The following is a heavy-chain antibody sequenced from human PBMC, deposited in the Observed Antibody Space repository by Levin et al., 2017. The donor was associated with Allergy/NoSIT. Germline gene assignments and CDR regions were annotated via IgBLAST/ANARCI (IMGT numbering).Heavy chain of an antibody. J-gene: IGHJ6*02. Sequence: HGESLKISCAASGFTFSSYWMSWVRQAPGKGLEWVANIKQDGSEKYYVDSVKGRFTISRDNAKNSLYLQMNSLRAEDTAVYYCARFRLEWLLYSHYYYGMDVWGQGTTVTVSS. CDR2: IKQDGSEK. V-gene: IGHV3-7*01. CDR1: GFTFSSYW. D-gene: IGHD3-3*01. CDR3: ARFRLEWLLYSHYYYGMDV.